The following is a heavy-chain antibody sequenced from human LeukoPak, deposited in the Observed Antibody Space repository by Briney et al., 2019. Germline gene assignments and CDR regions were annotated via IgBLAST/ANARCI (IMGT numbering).Heavy chain of an antibody. V-gene: IGHV3-53*01. Sequence: GGSLRLSCAASGFTVSGNYMRWVRQAPGKGLEWVSIIYKGGTTYYADSVKGRFTISRDHSKNTLYLQMSSLRAEDTAVYYCARGLYAAAFDSWGQGTLVTVSS. J-gene: IGHJ4*02. D-gene: IGHD2-2*01. CDR3: ARGLYAAAFDS. CDR2: IYKGGTT. CDR1: GFTVSGNY.